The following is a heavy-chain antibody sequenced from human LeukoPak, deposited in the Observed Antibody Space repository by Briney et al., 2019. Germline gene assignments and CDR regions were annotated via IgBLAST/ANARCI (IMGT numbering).Heavy chain of an antibody. J-gene: IGHJ4*02. CDR3: ARVDYLVVPAAMASFDY. D-gene: IGHD2-2*01. V-gene: IGHV5-51*01. Sequence: GESLKISCKGSGYSFTSYWIGWVRQMPGKGLEWMGMIYPGDSDTRYSPSFQGQVTISADKSISTAYLQWSSLKASDTAMYYCARVDYLVVPAAMASFDYWGQGTLVTVSS. CDR2: IYPGDSDT. CDR1: GYSFTSYW.